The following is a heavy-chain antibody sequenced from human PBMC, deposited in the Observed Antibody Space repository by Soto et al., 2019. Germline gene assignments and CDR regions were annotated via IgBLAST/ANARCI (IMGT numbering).Heavy chain of an antibody. CDR1: GFTFSSYA. Sequence: PGGSLRLSCAASGFTFSSYAMSWVRQAPGKGLEWVSAISGSGGTTYYADSVKGRFTTFRDNSNNTLYLQMNSLRAEDTAVYYCAKDTRLRDIVVAYCFDDWGQGTLVTVSS. V-gene: IGHV3-23*01. D-gene: IGHD2-2*01. J-gene: IGHJ4*02. CDR2: ISGSGGTT. CDR3: AKDTRLRDIVVAYCFDD.